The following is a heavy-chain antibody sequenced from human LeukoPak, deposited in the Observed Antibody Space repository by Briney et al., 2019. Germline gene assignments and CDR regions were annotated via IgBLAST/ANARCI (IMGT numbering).Heavy chain of an antibody. CDR3: ARVHSSDWNAYFYYLDV. D-gene: IGHD6-19*01. Sequence: GGSLRLSCAASGFTFSSYAMQWVRQAPGKGLEWVAVISYDGSDKNYADSVKGRFTISRDNSKNTLYLQMNSLRAEDTAVYYCARVHSSDWNAYFYYLDVWGKGTTVTVSS. CDR2: ISYDGSDK. J-gene: IGHJ6*03. CDR1: GFTFSSYA. V-gene: IGHV3-30*04.